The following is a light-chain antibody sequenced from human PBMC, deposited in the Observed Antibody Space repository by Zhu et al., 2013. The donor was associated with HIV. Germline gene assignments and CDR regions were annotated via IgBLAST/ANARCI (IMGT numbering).Light chain of an antibody. CDR1: QSVSSH. V-gene: IGKV3-20*01. CDR3: QQYGSSRGYT. CDR2: SSS. J-gene: IGKJ2*01. Sequence: ETVLTQSPATLSLSPGERATLSCRASQSVSSHLAWYQQKPGQTPRLLIHSSSDRATGIPDRFSGSGSGRDFTLTISRLEPEDFAVYYCQQYGSSRGYTFGQGTKLEIK.